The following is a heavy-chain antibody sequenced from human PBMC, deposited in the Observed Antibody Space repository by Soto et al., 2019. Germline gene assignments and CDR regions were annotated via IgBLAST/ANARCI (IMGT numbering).Heavy chain of an antibody. J-gene: IGHJ6*02. V-gene: IGHV4-59*01. CDR3: ARDLWGYCGTDCYPLDV. D-gene: IGHD2-21*02. CDR2: MYNTGST. CDR1: GGSIRGYY. Sequence: SETLSLTCTVSGGSIRGYYWSWIRQPPGKGLEWIGYMYNTGSTVYNPSFKSRVTISVDTSKNQFSLKLNSVTAADTAVYYCARDLWGYCGTDCYPLDVWGQGTTVT.